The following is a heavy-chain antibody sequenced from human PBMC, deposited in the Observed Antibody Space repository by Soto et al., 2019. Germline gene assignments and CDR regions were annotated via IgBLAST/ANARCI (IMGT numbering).Heavy chain of an antibody. CDR3: ANRTTTVTLCVAP. Sequence: QITLKESGPTLVKPTQTLTLTCTFSGFSLTTSGVGVGWIRQPPGTALECLALIYWDDDKRYSPSLKSRLTLTKDTSKNQMVLTITNMEPADTATYFCANRTTTVTLCVAPWGQGTLVTSSP. J-gene: IGHJ5*02. CDR2: IYWDDDK. CDR1: GFSLTTSGVG. D-gene: IGHD4-17*01. V-gene: IGHV2-5*02.